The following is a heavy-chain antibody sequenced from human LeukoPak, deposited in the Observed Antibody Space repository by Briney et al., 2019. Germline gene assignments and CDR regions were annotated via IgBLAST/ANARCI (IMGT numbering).Heavy chain of an antibody. D-gene: IGHD1-26*01. V-gene: IGHV3-53*01. J-gene: IGHJ4*02. CDR2: IYSGGST. CDR1: GFTVSNNY. CDR3: ARDGIVGATGY. Sequence: GGSLRLSCAVSGFTVSNNYMSWVRQAPGKGLEWVSAIYSGGSTYYADSVKGRFTISRDNSENTVYLQMNSLRAEDTAVYYCARDGIVGATGYWGQGTLVTVSS.